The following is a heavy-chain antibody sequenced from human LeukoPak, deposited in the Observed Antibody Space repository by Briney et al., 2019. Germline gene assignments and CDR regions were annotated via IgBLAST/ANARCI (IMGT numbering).Heavy chain of an antibody. CDR1: HYTFSSYG. J-gene: IGHJ2*01. Sequence: GASVKVSCKASHYTFSSYGISWVRQAPGQGLEWMGWISAYNGNTNYAQKLQDRVTMTTDTSTSTAYMELRSLRSEDTAVYYCARGLDSAGWYFDLWGRGTLVTVSS. D-gene: IGHD5-18*01. V-gene: IGHV1-18*01. CDR2: ISAYNGNT. CDR3: ARGLDSAGWYFDL.